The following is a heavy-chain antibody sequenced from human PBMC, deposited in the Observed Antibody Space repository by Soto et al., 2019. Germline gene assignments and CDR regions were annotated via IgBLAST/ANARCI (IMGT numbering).Heavy chain of an antibody. CDR3: APHVYCSGGSCHYDAFDI. Sequence: EVQLLESGGGLVQPGESLRLSCAVSGFIFGNYMMTWVRQAPGKGLEWVSTISESGDSTYYADSVKGRFTISRDSSKNTLYLQMASLGAEDTAVYYCAPHVYCSGGSCHYDAFDIRGQGTMVTVSS. CDR1: GFIFGNYM. J-gene: IGHJ3*02. D-gene: IGHD2-15*01. V-gene: IGHV3-23*01. CDR2: ISESGDST.